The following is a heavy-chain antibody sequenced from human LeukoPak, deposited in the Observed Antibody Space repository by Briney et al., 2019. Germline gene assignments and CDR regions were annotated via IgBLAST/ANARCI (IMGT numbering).Heavy chain of an antibody. CDR2: ISQNGYT. CDR1: GASIGSYY. CDR3: TRHDVVAVIGHGMAV. Sequence: SETLSLTCTVSGASIGSYYWSWIRQPPGEGLEWIGYISQNGYTKYTPSLKSRVTISRDTSENQFSLILSSVTAADTAVYYCTRHDVVAVIGHGMAVWGQGTTVTVSS. J-gene: IGHJ6*02. D-gene: IGHD2-15*01. V-gene: IGHV4-59*08.